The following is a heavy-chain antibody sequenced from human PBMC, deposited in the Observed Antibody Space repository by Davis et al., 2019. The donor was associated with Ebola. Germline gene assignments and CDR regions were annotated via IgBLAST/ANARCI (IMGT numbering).Heavy chain of an antibody. D-gene: IGHD2-8*01. V-gene: IGHV3-23*01. J-gene: IGHJ4*02. CDR1: GFTFSNYA. Sequence: PGGSLRLSCAASGFTFSNYAMSWVRQAPGGGLEWVSGISASGADIKYADSVRGRFSISRDDSKNTLYLQMDSLIAEDTAVFYCAEGGTNNFLGANWGQGTLVTVSS. CDR3: AEGGTNNFLGAN. CDR2: ISASGADI.